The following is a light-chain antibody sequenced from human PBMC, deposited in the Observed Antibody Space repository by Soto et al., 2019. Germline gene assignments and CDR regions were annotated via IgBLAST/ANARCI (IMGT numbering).Light chain of an antibody. Sequence: EIVLTQSPATLSLSPGERATLSCGASQSVSYGYLAWYQRKPGLAPRLLIYDASSRDTGIPDRFSGSGSGTDFTLTISRREPEDFAVYYCQQYGSTRFTFGAVTKVDIK. CDR2: DAS. CDR1: QSVSYGY. CDR3: QQYGSTRFT. J-gene: IGKJ3*01. V-gene: IGKV3D-20*01.